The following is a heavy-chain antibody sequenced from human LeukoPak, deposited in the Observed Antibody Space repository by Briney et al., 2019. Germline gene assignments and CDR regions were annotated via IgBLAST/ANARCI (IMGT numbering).Heavy chain of an antibody. CDR3: ASGGYGPGSHYRY. Sequence: SETLSLTCAVNAGSLTCYFWRWTRQPPGKGLEWIGEIDHTGSISYNPSLRSRVTISVDTLKNQFSLNLWSVTAPARIIYSGASGGYGPGSHYRYWGQGTLVTVSS. J-gene: IGHJ4*02. CDR2: IDHTGSI. V-gene: IGHV4-34*01. CDR1: AGSLTCYF. D-gene: IGHD3-10*01.